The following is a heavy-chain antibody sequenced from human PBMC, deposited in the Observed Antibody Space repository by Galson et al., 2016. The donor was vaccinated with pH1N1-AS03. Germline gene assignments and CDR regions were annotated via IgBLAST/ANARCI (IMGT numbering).Heavy chain of an antibody. CDR2: IYFNGKT. V-gene: IGHV4-59*01. J-gene: IGHJ4*02. Sequence: ETLSLTCIVSGGSLKSSYWNWIRQSPGKGLEWIGHIYFNGKTKYNPSLKDRVTISLDMSNNVVSLELTSVTSADTAVYYCARGETIGWYDYWGQGTLVTVSS. D-gene: IGHD6-19*01. CDR1: GGSLKSSY. CDR3: ARGETIGWYDY.